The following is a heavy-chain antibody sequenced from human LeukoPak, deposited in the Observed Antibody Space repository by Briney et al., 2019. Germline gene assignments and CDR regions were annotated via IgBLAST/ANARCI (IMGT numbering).Heavy chain of an antibody. Sequence: PGGSLRLSCAASGFTFSSYWMHWLRQAPGTGLVWVSRINSDGSSTSYADSVKGRFTISRDNAKNTLYLQLNSLRADDRAVYYCSRAMAGTPSYYYYGMDVWGQGTTVTVSS. CDR3: SRAMAGTPSYYYYGMDV. CDR2: INSDGSST. D-gene: IGHD6-19*01. V-gene: IGHV3-74*01. J-gene: IGHJ6*02. CDR1: GFTFSSYW.